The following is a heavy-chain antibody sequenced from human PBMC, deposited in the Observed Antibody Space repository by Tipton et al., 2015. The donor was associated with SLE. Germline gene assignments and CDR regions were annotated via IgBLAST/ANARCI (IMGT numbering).Heavy chain of an antibody. CDR3: AGGPARNNWYARFFDS. J-gene: IGHJ4*02. D-gene: IGHD1-1*01. CDR2: IYHSGST. V-gene: IGHV4-4*02. CDR1: GGSISSSNW. Sequence: TLSLTCAVSGGSISSSNWWSWVRQPPGKGLEWIGEIYHSGSTNYNPSLKSRVTISVDKSKNQFSLKLSSVTAADTAVYYCAGGPARNNWYARFFDSWGQGTLVTVSS.